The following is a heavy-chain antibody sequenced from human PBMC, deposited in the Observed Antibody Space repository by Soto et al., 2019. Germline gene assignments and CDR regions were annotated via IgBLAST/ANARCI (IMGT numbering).Heavy chain of an antibody. D-gene: IGHD5-18*01. Sequence: SETLSLTCIVSGGSISSYYWSWIRLPPGKGLEWIGYIYYSGSTFYNPSLKSRVTISVDTSKNQFSLKLSSVTAADTAVYYCARKKGYSYGPHYFDYWGQGTLVTVSS. V-gene: IGHV4-59*06. CDR2: IYYSGST. CDR1: GGSISSYY. J-gene: IGHJ4*02. CDR3: ARKKGYSYGPHYFDY.